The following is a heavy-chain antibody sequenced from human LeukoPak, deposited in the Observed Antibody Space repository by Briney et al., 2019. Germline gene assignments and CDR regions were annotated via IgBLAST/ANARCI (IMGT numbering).Heavy chain of an antibody. V-gene: IGHV4-4*09. CDR3: ARRVTCKAVRPNIYQFMDV. CDR2: IQTSGTT. J-gene: IGHJ6*03. Sequence: PSETLSLTCTVSGDSISGYSWSWIRQSPEKGLEWIGLIQTSGTTKYNPSLKGRVSISVDTSKTQVSLKVSSVTAADTAVYYCARRVTCKAVRPNIYQFMDVWGKGTTVTVSS. CDR1: GDSISGYS. D-gene: IGHD6-19*01.